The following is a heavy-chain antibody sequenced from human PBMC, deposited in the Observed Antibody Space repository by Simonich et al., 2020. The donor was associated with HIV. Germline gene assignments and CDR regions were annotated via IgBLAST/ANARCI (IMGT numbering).Heavy chain of an antibody. CDR1: GGSFSGYY. Sequence: QVQLQQWGAGLLKSSETLSLTCAVYGGSFSGYYWSWIRQPAGKGLEWIGEINHDGRTNYNTSLKKRVLRFVATSKNQFSLKLSSVTAADTAVYYCARHVSNYYGSGTYYKRGVWFDPWGQGTLVTVSS. CDR3: ARHVSNYYGSGTYYKRGVWFDP. V-gene: IGHV4-34*01. CDR2: INHDGRT. D-gene: IGHD3-10*01. J-gene: IGHJ5*02.